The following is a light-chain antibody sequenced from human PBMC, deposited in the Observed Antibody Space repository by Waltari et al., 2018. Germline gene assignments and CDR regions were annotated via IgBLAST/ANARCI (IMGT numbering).Light chain of an antibody. CDR2: TSD. J-gene: IGLJ3*02. V-gene: IGLV1-47*01. Sequence: QSVLTQPPSASGTPGQRVTISCSGSSSNIGSNYVYWYQQLPGTAPKLLIYTSDQRPSGVPDRFPCSKSGTSASLAISGLRSEDEADYYCAAWDDSLSGRVFGGGTKLTVL. CDR3: AAWDDSLSGRV. CDR1: SSNIGSNY.